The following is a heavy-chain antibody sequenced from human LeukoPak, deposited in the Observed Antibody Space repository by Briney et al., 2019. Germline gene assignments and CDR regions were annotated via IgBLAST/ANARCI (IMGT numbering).Heavy chain of an antibody. D-gene: IGHD6-13*01. V-gene: IGHV5-51*01. CDR2: IYAGDSST. J-gene: IGHJ4*02. Sequence: GESLKISCKGSGYSFRSYWIGWVRQMPGKSLEWMGMIYAGDSSTRYSPSFQGQVTMSADESINTAYLQWSSLKASDTAMYYCARSGYVAAAGTYFDYWGQGTLVTVSS. CDR3: ARSGYVAAAGTYFDY. CDR1: GYSFRSYW.